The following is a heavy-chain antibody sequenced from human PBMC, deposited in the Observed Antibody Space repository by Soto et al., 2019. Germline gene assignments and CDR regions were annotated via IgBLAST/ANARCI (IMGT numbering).Heavy chain of an antibody. CDR3: ARGDAFDI. CDR2: IYYSGST. J-gene: IGHJ3*02. V-gene: IGHV4-59*01. CDR1: GCAISSYY. Sequence: AETLSLTCTSSGCAISSYYWSWIRQPPGKGLEWIGYIYYSGSTNYNPSLKSRVTISVDTSKNQFSLKLSSVTAADTAVYYCARGDAFDIWGQGTMVT.